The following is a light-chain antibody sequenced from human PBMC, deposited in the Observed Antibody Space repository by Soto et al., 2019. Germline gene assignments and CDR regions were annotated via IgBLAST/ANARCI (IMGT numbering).Light chain of an antibody. V-gene: IGKV3-15*01. J-gene: IGKJ2*01. CDR1: QSVSSN. CDR3: HQYNDWPPFA. CDR2: GAS. Sequence: EIVMTQSPATLSVSPGERATLSCRASQSVSSNLAWYQQKPGQAPRLLMYGASTRAFGIPDRFSGSGSGTEFTLTISSLQSEDFAVYYCHQYNDWPPFAFGQGTKLEI.